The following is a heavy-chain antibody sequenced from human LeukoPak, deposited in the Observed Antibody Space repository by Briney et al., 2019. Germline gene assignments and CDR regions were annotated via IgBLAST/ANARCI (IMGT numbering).Heavy chain of an antibody. D-gene: IGHD3-16*01. J-gene: IGHJ4*02. CDR3: ANIGSSTFGSTGF. CDR2: VSNSGDTT. CDR1: GFTFSTYG. V-gene: IGHV3-23*01. Sequence: GGSLRLSCVASGFTFSTYGMIWVRQAPGKGPEWVSLVSNSGDTTNYAGSVKGRFTISRDNSKNTLYLQMDNLRAEDTAAYYCANIGSSTFGSTGFWGQGTLVTVS.